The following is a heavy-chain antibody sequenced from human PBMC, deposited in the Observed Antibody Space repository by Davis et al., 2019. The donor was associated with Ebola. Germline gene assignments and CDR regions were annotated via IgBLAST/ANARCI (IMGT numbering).Heavy chain of an antibody. CDR1: GFTFSSYA. CDR3: VRDHDWTFDY. V-gene: IGHV3-74*01. Sequence: GESLKISCAASGFTFSSYAMSWVRQAPGKGLEWVSRINSDGSSTSYADSVKGRFTISRDDATDSVHLQMNSLTDEDTAVYYCVRDHDWTFDYWGQGILVTVSS. CDR2: INSDGSST. D-gene: IGHD3-9*01. J-gene: IGHJ4*02.